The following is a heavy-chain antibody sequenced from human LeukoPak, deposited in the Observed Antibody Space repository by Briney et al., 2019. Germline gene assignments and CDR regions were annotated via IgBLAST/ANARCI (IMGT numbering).Heavy chain of an antibody. V-gene: IGHV3-23*01. Sequence: PGGSLRLSCAASGFIFNNYGLIWVRQAPGKGLEWVSAISNDGGGTNYADFVKGRFTISRDNSKNTLFLQMNSLRAEDTAVYYCAREKMSRGVGFDYWGQGTLVTVSS. D-gene: IGHD1-26*01. J-gene: IGHJ4*02. CDR3: AREKMSRGVGFDY. CDR1: GFIFNNYG. CDR2: ISNDGGGT.